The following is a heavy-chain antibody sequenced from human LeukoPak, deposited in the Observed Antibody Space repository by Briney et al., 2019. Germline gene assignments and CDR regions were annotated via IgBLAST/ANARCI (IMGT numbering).Heavy chain of an antibody. Sequence: SETLSLTCTVSGGSISNNNYYWDWIRQPPGKGLEWIGSVYYGGSTYYNPSLKSRLTLSVDTSWNQFSLKLSSVTAADTAVYYCAREQGTLQHIDYWGQGTLVTVSS. V-gene: IGHV4-39*07. D-gene: IGHD6-13*01. CDR3: AREQGTLQHIDY. J-gene: IGHJ4*02. CDR1: GGSISNNNYY. CDR2: VYYGGST.